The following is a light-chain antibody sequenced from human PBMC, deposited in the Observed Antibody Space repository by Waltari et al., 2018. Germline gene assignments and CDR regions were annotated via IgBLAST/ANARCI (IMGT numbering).Light chain of an antibody. Sequence: EIVLTQSPATLSLSPGERATLSCRASHSVNWYLAWYQQRPGQAPRLLIYDASNRATGIPARFSGSGSETDCTLTISSLQPEDSAVYYCQQRRNWPLTFGGGTKVEIK. CDR1: HSVNWY. J-gene: IGKJ4*01. CDR2: DAS. V-gene: IGKV3-11*01. CDR3: QQRRNWPLT.